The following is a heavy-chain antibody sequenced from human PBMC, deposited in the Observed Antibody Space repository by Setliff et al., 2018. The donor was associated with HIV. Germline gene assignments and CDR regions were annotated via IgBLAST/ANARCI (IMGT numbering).Heavy chain of an antibody. CDR2: IVVDSGDT. CDR3: ASPRLDWSFSHFDY. CDR1: GFTFSSSA. V-gene: IGHV1-58*02. D-gene: IGHD3-9*01. J-gene: IGHJ4*02. Sequence: SVKVSCKASGFTFSSSAIHWVRQARGQRLEWIGWIVVDSGDTNYAQKFQNRVALTRDVSTRTAYMELSGLRSEDTAVYYCASPRLDWSFSHFDYWGQGTPVTSPQ.